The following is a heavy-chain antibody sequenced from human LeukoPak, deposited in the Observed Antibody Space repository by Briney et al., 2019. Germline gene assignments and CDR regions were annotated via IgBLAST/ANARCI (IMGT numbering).Heavy chain of an antibody. J-gene: IGHJ4*02. CDR1: GLTFSSYG. V-gene: IGHV3-30*02. CDR3: AKDANSGWSYFDY. Sequence: GGSLRLSCAGSGLTFSSYGMHWVRQAPGKGLEWVTFIRYDGSNQYYADSVKGRFTISRDNSKNTMYLQMNSLTAEDTAVYYCAKDANSGWSYFDYWGQGALVTVSS. D-gene: IGHD6-19*01. CDR2: IRYDGSNQ.